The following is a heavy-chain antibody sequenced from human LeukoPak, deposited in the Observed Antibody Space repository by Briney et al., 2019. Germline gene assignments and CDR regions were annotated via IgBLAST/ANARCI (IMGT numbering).Heavy chain of an antibody. CDR2: ICSSSSYI. V-gene: IGHV3-21*01. CDR3: ARDSSGWSGGAFDI. Sequence: GGSLRLSCAASGFTFSSYSMNWVRQAPGKGLEWVSSICSSSSYIYYADSVKGRFTISRDNAKNSLYLQMNSLRAEDTAVYYCARDSSGWSGGAFDIWGQGTMVTVSS. J-gene: IGHJ3*02. D-gene: IGHD6-19*01. CDR1: GFTFSSYS.